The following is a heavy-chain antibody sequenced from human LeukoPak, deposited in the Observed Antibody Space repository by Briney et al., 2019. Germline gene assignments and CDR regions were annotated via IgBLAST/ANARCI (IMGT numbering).Heavy chain of an antibody. V-gene: IGHV4-31*03. CDR1: GGSISSGGYY. Sequence: PSETLSLTCTVSGGSISSGGYYWSWLRQHPGKGLEWIGYIYYSGSTYYNPSLKSRVTISVDTSKNQFSLKLSSVTAADTAVYYCARVSRYYDSSGSYYFDYWGQGTLVTVSS. CDR3: ARVSRYYDSSGSYYFDY. CDR2: IYYSGST. J-gene: IGHJ4*02. D-gene: IGHD3-22*01.